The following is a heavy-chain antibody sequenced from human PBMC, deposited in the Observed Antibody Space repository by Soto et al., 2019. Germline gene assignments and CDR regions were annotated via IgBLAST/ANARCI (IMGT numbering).Heavy chain of an antibody. V-gene: IGHV4-59*01. CDR2: IYYSGST. CDR3: ARDFQAGGYYYYYMDV. Sequence: SETLSLTCTVSGGSISSYYWSWIWQPPGKGLEWIGYIYYSGSTNYNPSLKSRVTISVDTSKNQFSLKLSSVTAADTAVYYCARDFQAGGYYYYYMDVWGKGTTVTVSS. CDR1: GGSISSYY. J-gene: IGHJ6*03.